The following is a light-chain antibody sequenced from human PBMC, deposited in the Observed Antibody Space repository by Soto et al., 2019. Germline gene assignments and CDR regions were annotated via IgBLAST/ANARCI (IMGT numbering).Light chain of an antibody. CDR1: SVDVGGFEY. Sequence: QSALTQPASVSGSPGQSIAISCTGTSVDVGGFEYVSWYQQHPGKVPKLMIYDVNNRPSGVSNRFSGSKSGNTASLTISGLQAEDEADYFSSSYTSSNTYVFGTGTKLTVL. V-gene: IGLV2-14*03. CDR2: DVN. J-gene: IGLJ1*01. CDR3: SSYTSSNTYV.